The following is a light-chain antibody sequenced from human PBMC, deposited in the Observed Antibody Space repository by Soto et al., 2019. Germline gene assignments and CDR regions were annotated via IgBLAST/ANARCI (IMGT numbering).Light chain of an antibody. CDR2: AAS. J-gene: IGKJ4*01. CDR3: QQSYSARLS. V-gene: IGKV1-39*01. Sequence: DIQMTQSPSSVSASIGDTVTITCRASQHISSYLNWFQQRPGKAPKLLVSAASTLQSGFPSRFSGDRSGTDFTLTISSLQPEDFATYFCQQSYSARLSFGGGTKLEIK. CDR1: QHISSY.